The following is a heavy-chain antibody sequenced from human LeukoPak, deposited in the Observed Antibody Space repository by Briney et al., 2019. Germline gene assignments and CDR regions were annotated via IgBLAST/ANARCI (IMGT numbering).Heavy chain of an antibody. Sequence: GGSLRLSCTASGFTFGDYAMSWVRQAPGKGLEWVGFIRSKAYGGTTEYAASVKGRFTISRDDSKSIAYLQMNSLKTEDTAVYYCTREPNLFDYWGQGTLVTVSS. CDR3: TREPNLFDY. V-gene: IGHV3-49*04. CDR2: IRSKAYGGTT. CDR1: GFTFGDYA. J-gene: IGHJ4*02.